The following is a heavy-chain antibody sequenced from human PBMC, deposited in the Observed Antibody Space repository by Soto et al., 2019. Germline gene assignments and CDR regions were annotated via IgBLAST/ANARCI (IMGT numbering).Heavy chain of an antibody. J-gene: IGHJ6*02. D-gene: IGHD6-13*01. CDR1: GYTFTSYG. Sequence: ASVKVSCKASGYTFTSYGISWVRQAPGQGLEWMGWISAYNGNTNYAQKLQGRVTMTTDTSTSTAYMELRSLRSDDTAVYYCARDARRIAAAGLGGMDVWGQGTTVTVSS. CDR2: ISAYNGNT. V-gene: IGHV1-18*04. CDR3: ARDARRIAAAGLGGMDV.